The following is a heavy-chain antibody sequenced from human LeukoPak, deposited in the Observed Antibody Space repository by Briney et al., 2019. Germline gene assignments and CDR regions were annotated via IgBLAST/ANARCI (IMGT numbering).Heavy chain of an antibody. CDR3: ARTSYSSTWHSDY. D-gene: IGHD6-13*01. CDR2: ISGHNANT. Sequence: ASVKVSCKASGYTFTSYGINWVRQAPGQGPEWVGWISGHNANTNYGRKFQGRVTMTTDASTSTAYMELRSLTFDYTAIYYCARTSYSSTWHSDYWGQGTLVAVS. CDR1: GYTFTSYG. V-gene: IGHV1-18*01. J-gene: IGHJ4*02.